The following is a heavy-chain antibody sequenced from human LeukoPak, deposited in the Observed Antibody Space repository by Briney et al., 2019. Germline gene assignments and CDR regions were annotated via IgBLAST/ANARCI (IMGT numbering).Heavy chain of an antibody. CDR3: ARDTWRAGFDP. D-gene: IGHD1-1*01. V-gene: IGHV4-39*07. Sequence: SETLSLTCTVSGGSISSSSYYWGWIRQPPGKGLEWIGYIYYSGSTYYNPSLKSRVTISVDTSKNQFSLKLSSVTAADTAVYYCARDTWRAGFDPWGQGTLVTVSS. CDR1: GGSISSSSYY. J-gene: IGHJ5*02. CDR2: IYYSGST.